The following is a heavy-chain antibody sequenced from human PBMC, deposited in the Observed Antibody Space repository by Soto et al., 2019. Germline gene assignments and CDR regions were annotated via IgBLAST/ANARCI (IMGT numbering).Heavy chain of an antibody. CDR1: GGSFSGYY. D-gene: IGHD5-12*01. CDR3: AVPGRGDFDY. CDR2: VYHSGTT. Sequence: KPSETLSLTCAVYGGSFSGYYWSWIRQPPGKGLEWIGEVYHSGTTNCNPSLKSRVTISIDKSKNQFSLTLTSMTAADTALYYCAVPGRGDFDYWSQGTLVTVSS. J-gene: IGHJ4*02. V-gene: IGHV4-34*01.